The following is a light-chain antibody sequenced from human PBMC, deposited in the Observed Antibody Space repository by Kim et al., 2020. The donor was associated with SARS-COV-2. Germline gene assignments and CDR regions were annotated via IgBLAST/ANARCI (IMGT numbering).Light chain of an antibody. J-gene: IGKJ2*01. CDR2: GAS. V-gene: IGKV3-20*01. Sequence: LSPGETAALSCRASHGVSSSHLAWYQHKYGQGPRLLIYGASSRATGVPDRFSGSGSGTDFTLTISRLEPEDVAVYFCQQFGSSPYTFGQGTKLEI. CDR3: QQFGSSPYT. CDR1: HGVSSSH.